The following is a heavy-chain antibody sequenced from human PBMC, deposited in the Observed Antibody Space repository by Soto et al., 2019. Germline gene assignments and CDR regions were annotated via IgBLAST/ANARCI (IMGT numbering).Heavy chain of an antibody. J-gene: IGHJ6*02. CDR2: IYYSGST. Sequence: SETLSLTCAVSGGSISSSNWWSWVRQPPGKGLEWIGEIYYSGSTNYNPSLKSRVTISVDTSKNQFSLKLSSVTAADTAVYYCARDRRGRTSIAARPGYYYYGMDVWGQGTTVTVSS. D-gene: IGHD6-6*01. CDR1: GGSISSSNW. CDR3: ARDRRGRTSIAARPGYYYYGMDV. V-gene: IGHV4-4*02.